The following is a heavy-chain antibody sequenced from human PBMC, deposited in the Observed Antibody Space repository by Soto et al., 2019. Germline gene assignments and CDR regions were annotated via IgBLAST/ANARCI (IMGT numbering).Heavy chain of an antibody. Sequence: ASVKVSCKVSGYTLTELSMHWVRQAPGKGLEWMGGFDPEDGETIYAQKFQGRVTMTEDTSTDTAYMELSSLRSEDTAVYYCATVDFSWSYSWSSQDDAFDIWGQRTMVTVSS. CDR1: GYTLTELS. D-gene: IGHD1-26*01. CDR2: FDPEDGET. V-gene: IGHV1-24*01. CDR3: ATVDFSWSYSWSSQDDAFDI. J-gene: IGHJ3*02.